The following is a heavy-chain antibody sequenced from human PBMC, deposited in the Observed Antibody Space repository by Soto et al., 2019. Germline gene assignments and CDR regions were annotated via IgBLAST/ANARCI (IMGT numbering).Heavy chain of an antibody. D-gene: IGHD2-21*01. Sequence: ELQLVETGGGLIQTGGSLRLSCAASGFSISSNYIAWVRQPPGKGLEWVSTTFSGGNTEYAASVKGRCSISRDNYKNTRYLQMDNLRVEDTAVYYGARNPPSAIQGWAFGMDVWGQGTTVSVS. CDR2: TFSGGNT. J-gene: IGHJ6*02. CDR1: GFSISSNY. CDR3: ARNPPSAIQGWAFGMDV. V-gene: IGHV3-53*02.